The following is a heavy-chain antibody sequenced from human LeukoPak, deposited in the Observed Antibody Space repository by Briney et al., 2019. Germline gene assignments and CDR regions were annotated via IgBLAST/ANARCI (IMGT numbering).Heavy chain of an antibody. D-gene: IGHD1-1*01. V-gene: IGHV1-46*01. CDR1: GYTFTSYY. CDR2: IHPTGGTT. Sequence: ASVKVSCKASGYTFTSYYMHWVRQAPGQGPEWMGVIHPTGGTTTYAQKFQDRVTMTRDTSTTTVYMELSSLRSEDTAIYYCVKGGTWTIYYFDFWGQGPVVTVSS. CDR3: VKGGTWTIYYFDF. J-gene: IGHJ4*02.